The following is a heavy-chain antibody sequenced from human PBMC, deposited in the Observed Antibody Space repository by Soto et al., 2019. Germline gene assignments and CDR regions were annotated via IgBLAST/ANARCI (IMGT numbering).Heavy chain of an antibody. V-gene: IGHV4-59*01. Sequence: SETLSLTCTVSGGSISSYYWSWIRQPPGKGLEWIGYIYYSGSTNYNPSLKSRVTISVDTSKNQFSLKLSSVTAADTAVYYCARGTPDYCSGGSCYGYYFDYWGQGTLVTVSS. CDR1: GGSISSYY. D-gene: IGHD2-15*01. CDR2: IYYSGST. J-gene: IGHJ4*02. CDR3: ARGTPDYCSGGSCYGYYFDY.